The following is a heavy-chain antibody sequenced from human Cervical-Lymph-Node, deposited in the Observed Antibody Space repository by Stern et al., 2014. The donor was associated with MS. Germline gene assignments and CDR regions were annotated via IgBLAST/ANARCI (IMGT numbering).Heavy chain of an antibody. CDR1: GFSLSTSGVG. Sequence: QITLKESGPTLVNPTQTLSLTCTFSGFSLSTSGVGVGWIRQPPGKALEWLAFIYWDNSKPYSPSLKNRLTITKDTSKNQVVLTMNNMDPVDTAAFYCATHAPGVVPAALDYWGQGTLVTVS. J-gene: IGHJ4*02. CDR2: IYWDNSK. D-gene: IGHD2-2*01. CDR3: ATHAPGVVPAALDY. V-gene: IGHV2-5*02.